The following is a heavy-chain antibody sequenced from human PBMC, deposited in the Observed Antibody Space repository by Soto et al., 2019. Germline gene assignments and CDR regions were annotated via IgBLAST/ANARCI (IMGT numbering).Heavy chain of an antibody. CDR3: ARESIGHWGGYFDY. Sequence: QVQLVESGGGVVQPGRSLRLSCAASGFTFSSYAMHWVRQAPGKGLEWVAVISYDGSNKYYADSVKGRFTISRDNSKNTLYLQMSSLRAEDTAVYYCARESIGHWGGYFDYWGQGTLVTVSS. D-gene: IGHD6-6*01. CDR1: GFTFSSYA. V-gene: IGHV3-30-3*01. CDR2: ISYDGSNK. J-gene: IGHJ4*02.